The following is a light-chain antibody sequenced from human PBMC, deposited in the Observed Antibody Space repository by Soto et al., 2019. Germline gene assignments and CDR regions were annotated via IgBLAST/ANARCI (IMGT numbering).Light chain of an antibody. CDR1: QSVSSNY. J-gene: IGKJ1*01. CDR3: QQYGRSPT. CDR2: DVS. V-gene: IGKV3-20*01. Sequence: EIVLTQSPGTLSLSPGERATLSCRSSQSVSSNYLAWYQQKPDQAPRLVIYDVSGRATGIPDRFSGSGSGTGFTLTISRLEPEDFAVYYCQQYGRSPTFGQGTKVQI.